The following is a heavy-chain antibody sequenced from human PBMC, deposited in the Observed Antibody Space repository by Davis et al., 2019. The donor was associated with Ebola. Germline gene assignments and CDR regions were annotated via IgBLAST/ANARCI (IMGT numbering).Heavy chain of an antibody. D-gene: IGHD3-9*01. J-gene: IGHJ4*02. Sequence: ASVKVSCKSSGYTFTSYGLVWVRQAPGLGLEWMGWISGFNTNTNYAQKFQGRVTVSKNTSTNTAYMDLRSLTSDDTAIYYCARAPTYDVLTGTSSYCFDYWGQGTLVTVSS. CDR2: ISGFNTNT. V-gene: IGHV1-18*04. CDR1: GYTFTSYG. CDR3: ARAPTYDVLTGTSSYCFDY.